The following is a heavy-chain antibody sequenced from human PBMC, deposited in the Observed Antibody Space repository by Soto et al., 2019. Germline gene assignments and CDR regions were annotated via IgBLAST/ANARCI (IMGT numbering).Heavy chain of an antibody. D-gene: IGHD1-7*01. CDR2: IYRTGST. CDR1: GGSFTSNSW. Sequence: TSETLSLTCAVSGGSFTSNSWWTWVRQPPGQGLEWIGEIYRTGSTNYNPSLKSRVTISLDKSKNQFSLKVTSLTAADTAVYYCASRDPGTSVDYWGQGTLVTVSS. V-gene: IGHV4-4*02. J-gene: IGHJ4*02. CDR3: ASRDPGTSVDY.